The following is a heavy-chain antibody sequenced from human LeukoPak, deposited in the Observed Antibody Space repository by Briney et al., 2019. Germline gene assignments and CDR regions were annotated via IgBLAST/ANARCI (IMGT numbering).Heavy chain of an antibody. D-gene: IGHD3-3*01. CDR1: GFTFSSYA. V-gene: IGHV3-23*01. CDR2: ISGIGGST. CDR3: ANADFWSGPFDY. J-gene: IGHJ4*02. Sequence: GGSLRLSCADSGFTFSSYAMSWLRPAPGKGLEGVSAISGIGGSTYYAAPVKCRFTISRDNSKNTLYLQMNSLRAEDTAVYYCANADFWSGPFDYWGQGTLVTVSS.